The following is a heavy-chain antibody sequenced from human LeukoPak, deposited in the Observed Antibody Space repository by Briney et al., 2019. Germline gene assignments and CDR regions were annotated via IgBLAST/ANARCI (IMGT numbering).Heavy chain of an antibody. J-gene: IGHJ4*02. CDR3: AGRTIVGAGFDY. CDR2: INWNGGST. D-gene: IGHD1-26*01. CDR1: GFTFDDYG. Sequence: GGSLRLSCVASGFTFDDYGMSWVRQVPGKGLEWVCGINWNGGSTGYADSVKGRFTISRDSAKNSLYVQMKSLRADDTAFYYCAGRTIVGAGFDYWGQGTLVTVSS. V-gene: IGHV3-20*04.